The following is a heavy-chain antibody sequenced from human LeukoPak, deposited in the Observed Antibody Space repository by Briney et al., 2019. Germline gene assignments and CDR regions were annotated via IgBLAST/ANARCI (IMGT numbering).Heavy chain of an antibody. CDR2: IGGSGEST. V-gene: IGHV3-23*01. CDR1: GFTLSDYW. CDR3: ARRGGSNGWGAFDG. D-gene: IGHD2-8*01. J-gene: IGHJ3*01. Sequence: GGSLRLSCAASGFTLSDYWMSWVRQTPGKGLEWVSNIGGSGESTYYADSVKGRFTISRDNSKNTVFLQMNSLSRDDTAVYYCARRGGSNGWGAFDGWGQGTTITVSS.